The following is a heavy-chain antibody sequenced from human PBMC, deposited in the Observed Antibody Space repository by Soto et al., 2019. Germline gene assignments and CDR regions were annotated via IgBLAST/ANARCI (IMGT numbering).Heavy chain of an antibody. CDR1: GFTFSSYS. Sequence: EVQLVESGGGLVQPGGSLRVSCAASGFTFSSYSINWVRQAPGTGLEWVSYISGSSTIYYADSVKGRFTISRDNAKNSLYLQMTSLRDEDTAVYYCARVGLGLFGMDVWGQGTTVTVSS. J-gene: IGHJ6*02. CDR3: ARVGLGLFGMDV. V-gene: IGHV3-48*02. CDR2: ISGSSTI. D-gene: IGHD3-16*01.